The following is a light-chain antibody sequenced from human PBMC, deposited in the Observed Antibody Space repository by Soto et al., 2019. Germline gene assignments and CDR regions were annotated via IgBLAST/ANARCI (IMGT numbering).Light chain of an antibody. CDR1: QSVSNY. Sequence: EIVMTQSPATLSVSPGERATLSCRASQSVSNYLAWYQQKPGQAPRLFIYDTSTRSTGIPARFSGSGSGTEFTLTISSLQAEDFAIYYCQQYDDWVTFGQGTKVDI. CDR2: DTS. V-gene: IGKV3-15*01. J-gene: IGKJ1*01. CDR3: QQYDDWVT.